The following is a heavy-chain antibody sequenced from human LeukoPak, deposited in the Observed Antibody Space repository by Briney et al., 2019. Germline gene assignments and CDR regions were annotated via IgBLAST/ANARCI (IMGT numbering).Heavy chain of an antibody. V-gene: IGHV3-23*01. Sequence: GGSLRLSCAASGFTFSSYAMSWVRQAPGKGLEWVSAISGGSTYCADSVKGRFTISRDNSKNTLYLQMNSLRAEDTAVYYCAKDPHGYYYAYFDYWGQGTLVTVSS. D-gene: IGHD3-22*01. CDR1: GFTFSSYA. J-gene: IGHJ4*02. CDR3: AKDPHGYYYAYFDY. CDR2: ISGGST.